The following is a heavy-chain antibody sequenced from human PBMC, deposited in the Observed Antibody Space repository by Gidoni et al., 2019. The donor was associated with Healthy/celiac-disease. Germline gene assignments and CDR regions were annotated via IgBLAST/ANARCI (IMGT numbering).Heavy chain of an antibody. J-gene: IGHJ3*02. CDR1: GFTFADYA. CDR3: AKDQIGAVAGTGAFDI. Sequence: EVQLVESGGGLVQPGRSLRLSCAASGFTFADYAMHWVRQAPGKGLEWVSGISWNSGSIGYADSVKGRFTISRDNAKNSLYLQMNSLRAEDTALYYCAKDQIGAVAGTGAFDIWGQGTMVTVSS. V-gene: IGHV3-9*01. D-gene: IGHD6-19*01. CDR2: ISWNSGSI.